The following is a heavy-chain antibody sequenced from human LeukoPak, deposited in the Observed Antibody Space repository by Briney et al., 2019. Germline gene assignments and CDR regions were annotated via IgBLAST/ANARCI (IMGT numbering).Heavy chain of an antibody. CDR3: ARRNYDDSPFDY. Sequence: PSETLSLTCTVSGGSISSSSYYWGWIRQPPGKGLEWIGSIYYSGVTYYSPSLKSRVTISVDTSKNQFSLKLSSVTAADTAVYYCARRNYDDSPFDYWGQGTLVTVSS. CDR1: GGSISSSSYY. D-gene: IGHD4-17*01. CDR2: IYYSGVT. V-gene: IGHV4-39*01. J-gene: IGHJ4*02.